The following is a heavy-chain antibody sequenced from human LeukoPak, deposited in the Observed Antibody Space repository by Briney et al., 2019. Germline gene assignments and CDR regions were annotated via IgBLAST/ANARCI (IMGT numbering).Heavy chain of an antibody. CDR3: ARGVRIAVAGNIDY. J-gene: IGHJ4*02. D-gene: IGHD6-19*01. V-gene: IGHV3-23*01. CDR2: ISGSGGSR. CDR1: GFTFSSYA. Sequence: GGSLRLSCAASGFTFSSYAMTWVRQAPGKGLEWVSSISGSGGSRDYADSVKGRFTISRDNSKNTLYLQMNSLRAEDTAVYYCARGVRIAVAGNIDYWGQGTLVTVSS.